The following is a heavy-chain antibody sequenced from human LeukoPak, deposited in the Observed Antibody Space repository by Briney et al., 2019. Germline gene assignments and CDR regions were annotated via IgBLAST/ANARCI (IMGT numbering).Heavy chain of an antibody. Sequence: ASVKVSCKASGYTFTSYDINWLRQATGQGLEWMGWMNPNSGNTGYAQKFQGRVTMTRNTSISTAYMELSSLRSEDTAVYYCAGLNVGYCSSTSCYGAFDIWGQGTMVTVSS. J-gene: IGHJ3*02. CDR1: GYTFTSYD. CDR3: AGLNVGYCSSTSCYGAFDI. V-gene: IGHV1-8*01. CDR2: MNPNSGNT. D-gene: IGHD2-2*01.